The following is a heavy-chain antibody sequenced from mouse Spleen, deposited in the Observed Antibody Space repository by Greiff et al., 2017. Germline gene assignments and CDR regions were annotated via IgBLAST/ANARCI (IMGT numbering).Heavy chain of an antibody. CDR2: IYPGDGDT. V-gene: IGHV1-82*01. Sequence: QVQLQQSGPELVKPGASVKISCKASGYAFSSSWMNWVKQRPGKGLEWIGRIYPGDGDTNYNGKFKGKATLTADKSSSTAYMQLSSLTSEDSAVYFCAREYYGYIYAMDYWGQGTSVTVSS. J-gene: IGHJ4*01. CDR3: AREYYGYIYAMDY. D-gene: IGHD1-2*01. CDR1: GYAFSSSW.